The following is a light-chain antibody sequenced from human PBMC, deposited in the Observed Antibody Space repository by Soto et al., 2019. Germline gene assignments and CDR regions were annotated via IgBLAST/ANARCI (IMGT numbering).Light chain of an antibody. CDR3: SSCTGSSTVI. V-gene: IGLV2-14*01. CDR1: SSDVGSYNY. Sequence: QSALTQPASVSGSPGQSITISCTGTSSDVGSYNYVSWYQHYPGKVPILLIYEVSYRPSGISNRFSGSKSGNTASLTISGLRTEDEADYYCSSCTGSSTVIFGGGTQLTVL. CDR2: EVS. J-gene: IGLJ2*01.